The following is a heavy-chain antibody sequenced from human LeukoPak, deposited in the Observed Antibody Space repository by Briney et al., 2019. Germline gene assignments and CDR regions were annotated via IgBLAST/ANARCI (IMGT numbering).Heavy chain of an antibody. D-gene: IGHD5-24*01. CDR3: ARAYRDGYNCWGLDY. J-gene: IGHJ4*02. V-gene: IGHV1-3*03. CDR1: GSTFTIYA. Sequence: ASVKLSCNASGSTFTIYAMHWVREAPGQRREWMGWINAGNGNTKYTQEFQGRVTITRDTSASTAYMELSSLRSEDMAVYYCARAYRDGYNCWGLDYWGEGTLVTVSS. CDR2: INAGNGNT.